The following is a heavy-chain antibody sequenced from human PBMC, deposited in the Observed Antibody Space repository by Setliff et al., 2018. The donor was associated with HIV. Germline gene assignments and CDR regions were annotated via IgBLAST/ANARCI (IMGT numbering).Heavy chain of an antibody. Sequence: ASVKVSCKASGYIFIGYDISWVRQAPGQGLEWMGWIDFNKGNTNYAEKFQGRVTLTTDTSTNTAYMEVRSLTSDDTAVYYCVRDGIIRTTRVFDYWGQGTLVTVSS. CDR3: VRDGIIRTTRVFDY. CDR1: GYIFIGYD. V-gene: IGHV1-18*04. CDR2: IDFNKGNT. D-gene: IGHD3-16*02. J-gene: IGHJ4*02.